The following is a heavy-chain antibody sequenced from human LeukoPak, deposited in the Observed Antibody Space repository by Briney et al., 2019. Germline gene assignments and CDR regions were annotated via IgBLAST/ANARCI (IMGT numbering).Heavy chain of an antibody. CDR1: GGPISSYY. Sequence: SETLSLTCTVSGGPISSYYWSWIRQPPGKGLEWIGSIYYSGSTYYNPSLKSRVTISVDTSKNQFSLKLSSVAAADTAVYYCARHLNRAWFDPWGQGTLVTVSS. D-gene: IGHD2/OR15-2a*01. J-gene: IGHJ5*02. CDR3: ARHLNRAWFDP. V-gene: IGHV4-59*05. CDR2: IYYSGST.